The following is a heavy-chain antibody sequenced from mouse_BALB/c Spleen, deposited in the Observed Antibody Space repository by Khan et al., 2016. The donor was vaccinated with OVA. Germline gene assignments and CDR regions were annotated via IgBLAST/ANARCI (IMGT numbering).Heavy chain of an antibody. Sequence: VQLKESGPGLVAPSPSLSITCTVSGFSLTSYGVHWVRQPPGKGLEWLGVIWAGGSTTYNSALLSSLSISKDNSKSQVFLKMSSLQTDDTAMYYCDRLEDIWGQGTTLTVSS. CDR3: DRLEDI. V-gene: IGHV2-9*02. CDR2: IWAGGST. D-gene: IGHD1-3*01. J-gene: IGHJ2*01. CDR1: GFSLTSYG.